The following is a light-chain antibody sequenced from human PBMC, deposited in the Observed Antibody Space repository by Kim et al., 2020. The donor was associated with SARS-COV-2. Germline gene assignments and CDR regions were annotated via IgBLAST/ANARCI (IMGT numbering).Light chain of an antibody. V-gene: IGKV3-20*01. Sequence: EIVLTQSPGTLSLSPGERAILSCRASQSVSSSYLAWYQQKPGQAPRLLIYGASSRATGIPDRFSGSGSGTDFTLTISRLEPEDFAVYYCQQYGSSPKTFDQGTKVDIK. J-gene: IGKJ1*01. CDR2: GAS. CDR3: QQYGSSPKT. CDR1: QSVSSSY.